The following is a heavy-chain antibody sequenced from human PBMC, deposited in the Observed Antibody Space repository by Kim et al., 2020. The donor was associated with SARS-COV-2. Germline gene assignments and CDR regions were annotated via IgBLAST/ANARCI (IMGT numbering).Heavy chain of an antibody. CDR3: ARDGYYYDSSGYYWVWGMDV. J-gene: IGHJ6*02. D-gene: IGHD3-22*01. Sequence: GGSLRLSCAASGFTFSSYSMNWVRQAPGKGLEWVSSICSSSSYIYYADSVKGRFTISRDNAKNSLYLQMNSLRAEDTAVYYCARDGYYYDSSGYYWVWGMDVWGQGTTVTVSS. CDR1: GFTFSSYS. CDR2: ICSSSSYI. V-gene: IGHV3-21*01.